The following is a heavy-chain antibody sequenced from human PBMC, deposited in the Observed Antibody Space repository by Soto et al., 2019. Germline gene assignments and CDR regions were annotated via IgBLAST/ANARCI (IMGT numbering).Heavy chain of an antibody. CDR1: GGSMSRYY. J-gene: IGHJ2*01. D-gene: IGHD1-1*01. Sequence: QVQLQESGPGLVKPSETLSLTCSFSGGSMSRYYWSWIRQPPGKGLEWIGNIHETVSTNYNASLKNRVTISLDTTKSAFTLHLTSVTAADTAVYYCARDVRPTGLAYFDLWGRGNLVAVSS. CDR3: ARDVRPTGLAYFDL. CDR2: IHETVST. V-gene: IGHV4-59*12.